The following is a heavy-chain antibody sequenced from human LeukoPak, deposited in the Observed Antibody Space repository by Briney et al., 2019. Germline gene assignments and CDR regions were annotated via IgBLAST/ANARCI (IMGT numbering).Heavy chain of an antibody. V-gene: IGHV1-18*01. CDR2: LSAYDGSP. Sequence: ASVKVSCEASGYTFTNFGISWVQQAPGQGLEWMGWLSAYDGSPNYAQRLQGRVTMTTDPSTSTAYMELRSLRSDDTAVYYCAKGGPYNPFDYWCQGTLVTVSS. CDR1: GYTFTNFG. J-gene: IGHJ4*02. CDR3: AKGGPYNPFDY. D-gene: IGHD1-14*01.